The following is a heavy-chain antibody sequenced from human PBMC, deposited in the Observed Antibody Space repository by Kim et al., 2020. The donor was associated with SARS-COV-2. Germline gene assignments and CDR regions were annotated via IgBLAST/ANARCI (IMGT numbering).Heavy chain of an antibody. J-gene: IGHJ4*02. CDR2: IKSKTDGGTT. CDR1: VFTFSNAW. V-gene: IGHV3-15*01. D-gene: IGHD1-26*01. CDR3: TTVIVLRKRRPGDSGSQYRLDY. Sequence: GGSLRLSCAASVFTFSNAWMSWVRQAPGKGLEWVGRIKSKTDGGTTDYAAPVKGRFTISRDDSKNTLYLQMNSLKTEDTAVYYCTTVIVLRKRRPGDSGSQYRLDYWGQGTLVTVSS.